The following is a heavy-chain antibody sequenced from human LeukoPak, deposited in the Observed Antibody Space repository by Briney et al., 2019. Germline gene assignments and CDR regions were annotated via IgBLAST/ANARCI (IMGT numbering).Heavy chain of an antibody. J-gene: IGHJ4*02. Sequence: ASVTVSCKASGGTFSSYAISWVRQAPGQGLEWMGGIIPIFGTANYAQKFQGRVTITADESTSTAYMELSSLRSEDTAVYYCARAGGYCSSTSCSFDYWGQGTLVTVSS. CDR2: IIPIFGTA. D-gene: IGHD2-2*01. CDR3: ARAGGYCSSTSCSFDY. V-gene: IGHV1-69*13. CDR1: GGTFSSYA.